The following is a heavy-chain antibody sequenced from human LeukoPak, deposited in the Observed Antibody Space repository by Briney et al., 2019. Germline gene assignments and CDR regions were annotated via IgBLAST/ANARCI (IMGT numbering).Heavy chain of an antibody. Sequence: PSQTLSLTCTVSGGSISSGGYFWSWIRQHPGKGLEWIGYIYYSGSTYYNPSLKSRVSISVDTSKSQFSLKLSSVTAADTAVYYCARFIGGGQAAAVDYWGQGTLVTVSS. CDR1: GGSISSGGYF. V-gene: IGHV4-31*03. CDR2: IYYSGST. D-gene: IGHD6-13*01. J-gene: IGHJ4*02. CDR3: ARFIGGGQAAAVDY.